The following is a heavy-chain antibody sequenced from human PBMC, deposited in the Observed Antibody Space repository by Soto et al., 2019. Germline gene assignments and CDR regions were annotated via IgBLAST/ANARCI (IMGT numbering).Heavy chain of an antibody. Sequence: GGSLRLSCAASGFTVSSNYMSWVRQAPGKGLEWVSVIYSGGSTYYADSVKGRFTISRDNSKNTLYLQMNSLRAEDTAVYYCARDQLWFGELSDHQPYYYYMDVWGKGTTVTVSS. CDR1: GFTVSSNY. CDR3: ARDQLWFGELSDHQPYYYYMDV. J-gene: IGHJ6*03. V-gene: IGHV3-66*01. D-gene: IGHD3-10*01. CDR2: IYSGGST.